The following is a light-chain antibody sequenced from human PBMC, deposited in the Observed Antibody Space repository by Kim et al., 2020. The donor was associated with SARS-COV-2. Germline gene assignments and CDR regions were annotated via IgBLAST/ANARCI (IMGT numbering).Light chain of an antibody. CDR1: QDVSNY. Sequence: ASVGDRVTITCRASQDVSNYVVRYQQKPGKVPKVLIIAASALHSGVPSRFSGGGFGTDFTLSICSLQPDDVATYYCQKYNAAPRTFSQGIKVDIK. CDR3: QKYNAAPRT. J-gene: IGKJ1*01. V-gene: IGKV1-27*01. CDR2: AAS.